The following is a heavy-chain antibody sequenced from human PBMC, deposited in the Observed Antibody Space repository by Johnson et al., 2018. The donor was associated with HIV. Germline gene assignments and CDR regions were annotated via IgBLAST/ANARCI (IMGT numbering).Heavy chain of an antibody. CDR1: GFTFSNYW. D-gene: IGHD6-13*01. CDR3: ARQGKRRSWGGAFDI. Sequence: VQLVESGGGLVQPGGSLRLPCEASGFTFSNYWMTWVRQAPGKGLEWVANIKQDGSEKYNVDSVKGRFTISRDNVKNSMYLQMNSLRAEDTAVYYCARQGKRRSWGGAFDIWGQGTVVTVSS. J-gene: IGHJ3*02. V-gene: IGHV3-7*01. CDR2: IKQDGSEK.